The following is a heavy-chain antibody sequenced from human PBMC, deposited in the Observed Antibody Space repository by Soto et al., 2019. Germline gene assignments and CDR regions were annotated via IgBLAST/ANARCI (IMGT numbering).Heavy chain of an antibody. CDR2: IIPIFGTA. D-gene: IGHD3-10*01. Sequence: GASVKVSCKASGGTFSSYAISWLRQAAGQGLEWMGGIIPIFGTANYAQKFQGRVTITADESTSTAYMELSSLRSEDTAVYYCARAGYYYGSGPMRFDPWGQGTLVTVSS. V-gene: IGHV1-69*13. J-gene: IGHJ5*02. CDR1: GGTFSSYA. CDR3: ARAGYYYGSGPMRFDP.